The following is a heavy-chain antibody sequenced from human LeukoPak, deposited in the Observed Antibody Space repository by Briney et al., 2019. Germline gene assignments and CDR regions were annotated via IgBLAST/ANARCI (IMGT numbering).Heavy chain of an antibody. J-gene: IGHJ5*02. CDR3: ARVVDYWFDP. D-gene: IGHD2-15*01. CDR2: MNPNSGNT. V-gene: IGHV1-8*01. CDR1: GYTFTSYD. Sequence: ASVKVSCKASGYTFTSYDINWVRQATGQGLEWMGWMNPNSGNTGYAQKFQGRVTMTRDTSTSTVYMELSSLRSEDTAVYYCARVVDYWFDPWGQGTLVTVSS.